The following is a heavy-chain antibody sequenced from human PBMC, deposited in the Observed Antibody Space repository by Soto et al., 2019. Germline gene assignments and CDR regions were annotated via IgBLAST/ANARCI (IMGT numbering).Heavy chain of an antibody. CDR2: ISGSGGST. V-gene: IGHV3-23*01. D-gene: IGHD6-19*01. CDR3: ADAKADSNSAVAGSYVDV. CDR1: GFTFSSYA. J-gene: IGHJ6*03. Sequence: GRSLRLSYAASGFTFSSYAMSWVRQAPGKGLEWVSAISGSGGSTYYADTVKGRFTLSRDNAKNTLYLEMNSLRAEDTAVFYCADAKADSNSAVAGSYVDVWGKGPTVTV.